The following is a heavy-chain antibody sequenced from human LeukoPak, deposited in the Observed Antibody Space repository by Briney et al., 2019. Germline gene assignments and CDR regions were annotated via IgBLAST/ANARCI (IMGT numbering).Heavy chain of an antibody. CDR2: IIPIFGTA. CDR3: ARDRSLTLAPLDY. V-gene: IGHV1-69*13. CDR1: GGTFSSYA. Sequence: WASVKVSCKASGGTFSSYAISWVRQAPGQGLEWMGGIIPIFGTANYAQKFQGRVTITADESTSTAYMELSSLRSEDTAVYYCARDRSLTLAPLDYWGQGTLVTVSS. J-gene: IGHJ4*02. D-gene: IGHD2-21*02.